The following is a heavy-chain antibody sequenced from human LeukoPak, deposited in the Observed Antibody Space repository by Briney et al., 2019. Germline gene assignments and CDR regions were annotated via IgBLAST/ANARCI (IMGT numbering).Heavy chain of an antibody. CDR3: ARVGYSSVWTPFAMDV. CDR1: GDSVSSNSAS. Sequence: SQTLSLTCAISGDSVSSNSASWNWIRQSPSRGLEWLGRTYYRSKWYNDYAVSVKSRITILPDTSKNQFSLQLNSVTPEDTAVYYCARVGYSSVWTPFAMDVWGQGTTVTVSS. V-gene: IGHV6-1*01. D-gene: IGHD6-19*01. J-gene: IGHJ6*02. CDR2: TYYRSKWYN.